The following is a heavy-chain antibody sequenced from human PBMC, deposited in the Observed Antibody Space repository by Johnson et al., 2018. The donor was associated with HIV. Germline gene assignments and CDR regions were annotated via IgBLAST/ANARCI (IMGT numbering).Heavy chain of an antibody. CDR1: GFSFSNYW. D-gene: IGHD6-6*01. CDR2: ISPDESKT. J-gene: IGHJ3*02. Sequence: VHLVESGGGVVQPGRSLRLSCAASGFSFSNYWMHWVRQAPGKGPVWVSRISPDESKTDYADSVKGRFTISRDNSKNTQYLQMNSLRAEDTAGYYCAKQHEQLVEPDAFDIWGQGTMVTVSS. CDR3: AKQHEQLVEPDAFDI. V-gene: IGHV3-74*02.